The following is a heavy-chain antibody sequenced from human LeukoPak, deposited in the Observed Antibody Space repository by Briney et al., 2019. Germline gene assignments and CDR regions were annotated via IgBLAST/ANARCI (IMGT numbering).Heavy chain of an antibody. CDR1: GFTFSSYW. CDR2: INSDGSST. D-gene: IGHD1-26*01. V-gene: IGHV3-74*01. J-gene: IGHJ3*02. CDR3: ARDSGLDAFDI. Sequence: PGGSLRLSCAASGFTFSSYWMHWVRQAPGKGLVWVSRINSDGSSTTYADSVKGRFTISRDNAKNTLYLQMNSLRAEDTAVYYCARDSGLDAFDIWGQGTMVTVSS.